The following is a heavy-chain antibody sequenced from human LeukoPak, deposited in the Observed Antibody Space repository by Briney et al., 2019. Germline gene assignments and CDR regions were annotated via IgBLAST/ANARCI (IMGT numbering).Heavy chain of an antibody. Sequence: PSETLSLTCTVSGGSISSYYWSWIRQPAGKGLEWIGRIYTSGSTNYNPSLKSRVTMSVDTSKNQFSLKLSSVTAADTAVYYCASSIVGYSSSWYGYDYYYGMDVWGQGATVTVSS. D-gene: IGHD6-13*01. J-gene: IGHJ6*02. CDR3: ASSIVGYSSSWYGYDYYYGMDV. CDR2: IYTSGST. CDR1: GGSISSYY. V-gene: IGHV4-4*07.